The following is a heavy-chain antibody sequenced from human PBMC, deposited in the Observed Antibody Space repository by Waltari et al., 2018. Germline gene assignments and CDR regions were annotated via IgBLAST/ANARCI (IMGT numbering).Heavy chain of an antibody. CDR3: ARLGITMTPDY. J-gene: IGHJ4*02. V-gene: IGHV1-46*01. CDR2: MNSGGXXT. Sequence: QVQLVQSGAELKKPGASVKLSCKASGYTFTSYYVPWVRQAPGQGLEWMGVMNSGGXXTIYAQKFQGRVTMTRDTSTSTVYMELSSLRSEDTAVYYCARLGITMTPDYWGQGTLVTVSS. CDR1: GYTFTSYY.